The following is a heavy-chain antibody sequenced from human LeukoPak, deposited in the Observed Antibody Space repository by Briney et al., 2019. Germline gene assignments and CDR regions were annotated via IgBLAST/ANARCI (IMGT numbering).Heavy chain of an antibody. CDR3: ARGWMVRGVIGYFDP. V-gene: IGHV4-30-2*01. J-gene: IGHJ5*02. CDR1: GGSFSGYS. Sequence: PAETLSLTCAVSGGSFSGYSWSWIRQPPGKGLEWIGYIYHSGSTYYNPSLKSRVTISVDRSKNQFSLKLSSVTAADTAVYYCARGWMVRGVIGYFDPWGQGTLVTVSS. CDR2: IYHSGST. D-gene: IGHD3-10*01.